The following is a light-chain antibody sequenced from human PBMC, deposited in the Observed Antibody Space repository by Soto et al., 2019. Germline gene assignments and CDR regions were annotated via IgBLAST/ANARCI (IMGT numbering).Light chain of an antibody. V-gene: IGKV3-20*01. CDR3: QQYGSSPYT. CDR2: GAS. CDR1: QSVSSSY. Sequence: EIVLTQSPGTLSLSPAERATLSCRSSQSVSSSYLAWYQQTPGKAPSLLIYGASSRPTGIPDRFSGSGSGTDFTLTISRLEPEDVAVYYCQQYGSSPYTFGQGTKLEIK. J-gene: IGKJ2*01.